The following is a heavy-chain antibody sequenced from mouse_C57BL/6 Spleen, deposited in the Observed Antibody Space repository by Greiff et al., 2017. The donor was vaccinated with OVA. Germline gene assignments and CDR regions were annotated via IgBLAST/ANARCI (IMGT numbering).Heavy chain of an antibody. CDR1: GYTFTSYW. Sequence: QVQLQQPGAELVKPGASVKLSCKASGYTFTSYWMHWVKQRPGQGLEWIGMIHPNSGSTNYNEKFKSKATLTVDQSSSTAYMQLRSLTSEDSAVYYGARTNRYDFDYWGQGTTLTVSS. J-gene: IGHJ2*01. CDR2: IHPNSGST. V-gene: IGHV1-64*01. CDR3: ARTNRYDFDY. D-gene: IGHD1-1*01.